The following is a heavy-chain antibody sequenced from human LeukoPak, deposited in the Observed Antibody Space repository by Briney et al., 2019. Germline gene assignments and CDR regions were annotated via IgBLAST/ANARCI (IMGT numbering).Heavy chain of an antibody. CDR3: AGTTGRYFEY. V-gene: IGHV4-59*01. J-gene: IGHJ4*02. CDR1: GDSINPYY. Sequence: SETLSLTCTVSGDSINPYYWSWIRQPPGEGLEWIGYIFYRGSTNYKAALKSRVAISLDTSKNQFSLKLNSVSAADTAVYYCAGTTGRYFEYWGQGILVTVSS. D-gene: IGHD1-26*01. CDR2: IFYRGST.